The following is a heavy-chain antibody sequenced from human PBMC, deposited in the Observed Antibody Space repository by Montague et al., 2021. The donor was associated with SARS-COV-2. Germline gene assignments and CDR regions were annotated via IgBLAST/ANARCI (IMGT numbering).Heavy chain of an antibody. Sequence: SETLSLTCTVSGASISSSENSWGWIRQSPGKGLEWFGSIFYSGTTYFNPSPRSRIAISVDTSKNQFSLKVTSVTAADTAVYYCARHVTFGGVVVALDYWGQGVLVTV. CDR3: ARHVTFGGVVVALDY. D-gene: IGHD3-16*02. J-gene: IGHJ4*02. CDR1: GASISSSENS. V-gene: IGHV4-39*01. CDR2: IFYSGTT.